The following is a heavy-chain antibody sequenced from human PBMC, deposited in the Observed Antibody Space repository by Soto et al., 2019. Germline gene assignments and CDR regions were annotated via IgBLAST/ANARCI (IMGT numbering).Heavy chain of an antibody. CDR1: GFTFSTYD. Sequence: EVLLVESGGGLVQPGGSLRLSCTTSGFTFSTYDMHWVRQGAGKGLEWVSGIIVAGDTFYPDTGKGRFIVSRENAKNSLYLQMDRLRVEDTAVYYCARRCTDTMSGFAGLYVWCQGTKVTVSS. J-gene: IGHJ3*01. CDR3: ARRCTDTMSGFAGLYV. D-gene: IGHD6-25*01. V-gene: IGHV3-13*01. CDR2: IIVAGDT.